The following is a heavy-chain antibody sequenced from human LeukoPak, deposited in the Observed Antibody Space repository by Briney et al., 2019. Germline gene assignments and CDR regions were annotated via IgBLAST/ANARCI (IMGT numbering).Heavy chain of an antibody. CDR3: ARDQRYCSSSSCPWEPFDY. D-gene: IGHD2-2*01. CDR1: GYTFSSYW. Sequence: GGSLRLSCAAPGYTFSSYWMSWVPQAPGKGLEWVANIKQEGSEKYYVDSVKGRSTISRDNAKNSLYLQRNSLRAEDTAVYHCARDQRYCSSSSCPWEPFDYWGQGTLVTVSS. CDR2: IKQEGSEK. J-gene: IGHJ4*02. V-gene: IGHV3-7*05.